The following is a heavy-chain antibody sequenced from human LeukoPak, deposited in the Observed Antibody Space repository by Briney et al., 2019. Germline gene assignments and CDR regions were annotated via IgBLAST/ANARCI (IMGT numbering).Heavy chain of an antibody. CDR2: IKQDGSEK. Sequence: GGSLRLSCAASGFTFSSYWMSWVRQAPGKGLEWVANIKQDGSEKYYVDSVKGRFTISRDNAKNSLYLQMNSLRAEDTAVYYCARDRGRYYYDSTQVDVFDYWGQGTLVTVSS. V-gene: IGHV3-7*01. CDR1: GFTFSSYW. CDR3: ARDRGRYYYDSTQVDVFDY. J-gene: IGHJ4*02. D-gene: IGHD3-22*01.